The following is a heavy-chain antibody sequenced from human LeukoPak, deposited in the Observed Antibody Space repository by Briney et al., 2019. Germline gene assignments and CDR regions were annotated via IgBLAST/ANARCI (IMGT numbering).Heavy chain of an antibody. Sequence: SETLSLTCAVSGGSISSGSYSWRWIRQPPGKGLEWIGYIYHRGSTYYNPSLKSRVIISVDRSKNQFSLNLSSVTAADTAVYYWARGGGAPYYGMDVWGRGTTVTVSS. D-gene: IGHD3-16*01. V-gene: IGHV4-30-2*01. J-gene: IGHJ6*02. CDR1: GGSISSGSYS. CDR3: ARGGGAPYYGMDV. CDR2: IYHRGST.